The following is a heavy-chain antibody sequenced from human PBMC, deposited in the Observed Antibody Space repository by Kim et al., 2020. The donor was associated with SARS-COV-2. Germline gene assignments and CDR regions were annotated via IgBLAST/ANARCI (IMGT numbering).Heavy chain of an antibody. V-gene: IGHV1-46*01. CDR3: AGEAGEQQLVGENWFDP. J-gene: IGHJ5*02. CDR2: INPSGGST. CDR1: GYTFTSYY. Sequence: ASVKVSCKASGYTFTSYYMHWVRQAPGQGLEWMGIINPSGGSTSYAQKFQGRVTMTRDTSTSTVYMELSSLRSEDTAVYYCAGEAGEQQLVGENWFDPWGQGTLFTVSS. D-gene: IGHD6-13*01.